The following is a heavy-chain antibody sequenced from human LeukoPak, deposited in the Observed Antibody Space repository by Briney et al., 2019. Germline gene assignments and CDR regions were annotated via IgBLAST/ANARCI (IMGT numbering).Heavy chain of an antibody. Sequence: ASVKVSCKASGYTFTGYYMHWVRPAPGQGLEWMGWINPNSGGTNYAQKFQGRVTMTRDTSISTAYMELSRLRSDDTAVYYCARDPSLPAAIRDYYMDVWGKGTTVTVSS. CDR3: ARDPSLPAAIRDYYMDV. CDR2: INPNSGGT. J-gene: IGHJ6*03. CDR1: GYTFTGYY. V-gene: IGHV1-2*02. D-gene: IGHD2-2*02.